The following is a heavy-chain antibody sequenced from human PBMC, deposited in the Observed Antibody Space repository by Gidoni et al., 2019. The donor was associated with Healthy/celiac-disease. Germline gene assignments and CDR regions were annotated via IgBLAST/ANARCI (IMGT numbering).Heavy chain of an antibody. CDR3: ARTGSNAHIDY. D-gene: IGHD2-8*01. CDR1: GFTFSSYG. J-gene: IGHJ4*02. CDR2: IWYDGSNK. Sequence: QVQLVESGGGVVQPGRSLRLSCAAAGFTFSSYGLHWVRQAPGKGLEWVAVIWYDGSNKYYADSVKGRFTISRDNSKNTLYLQMNSLRAEDTAVYYCARTGSNAHIDYWGQGTLVTVSS. V-gene: IGHV3-33*01.